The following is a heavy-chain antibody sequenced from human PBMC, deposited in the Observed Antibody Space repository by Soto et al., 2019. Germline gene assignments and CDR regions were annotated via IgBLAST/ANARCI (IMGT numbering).Heavy chain of an antibody. D-gene: IGHD5-12*01. J-gene: IGHJ6*02. Sequence: QVQLEQSGAEVKKPGSSVKVSCKASGGTFSTSAISWVRQAPGQGLEWMGGIMPVFPTPDYAQKFQGRVTITADESTTTAYVELSGLRSDDTAVYYCARDKVRLQLGGNYYYILDVWGQGTTVTVSS. CDR1: GGTFSTSA. V-gene: IGHV1-69*12. CDR3: ARDKVRLQLGGNYYYILDV. CDR2: IMPVFPTP.